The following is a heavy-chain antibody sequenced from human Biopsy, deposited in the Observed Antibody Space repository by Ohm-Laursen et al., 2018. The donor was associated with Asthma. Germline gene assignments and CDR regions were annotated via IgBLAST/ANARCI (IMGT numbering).Heavy chain of an antibody. CDR1: GGTFNTYV. CDR2: INSVFGTT. Sequence: SSVKVACNSLGGTFNTYVIGWVRQAPGQGLEWMGGINSVFGTTTYPQKFQDRVTITADDSTSTVYMELSSLRSEDTAVYYCARKAGSCISRTCYSLDFWGQGTLVTVSS. J-gene: IGHJ4*02. D-gene: IGHD2-2*01. V-gene: IGHV1-69*01. CDR3: ARKAGSCISRTCYSLDF.